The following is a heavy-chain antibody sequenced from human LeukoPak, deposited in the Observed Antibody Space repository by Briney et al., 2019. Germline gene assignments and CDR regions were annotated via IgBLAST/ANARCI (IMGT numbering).Heavy chain of an antibody. CDR1: GGTFSSYA. V-gene: IGHV1-69*06. CDR2: IIPIFGTA. D-gene: IGHD4-17*01. CDR3: ARDPRYDYGDYIDPRYGMDV. J-gene: IGHJ6*04. Sequence: GASVKVSCKASGGTFSSYAISWVRQAPGQGLEWMGGIIPIFGTANYAQKFQGRVTITADKSTSTAYMELSSLRSEDTAVYYCARDPRYDYGDYIDPRYGMDVWGKGTTVTVSS.